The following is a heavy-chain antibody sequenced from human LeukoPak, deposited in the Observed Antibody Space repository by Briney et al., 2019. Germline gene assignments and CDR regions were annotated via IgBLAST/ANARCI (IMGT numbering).Heavy chain of an antibody. D-gene: IGHD3-10*01. CDR2: ISDSGVGT. J-gene: IGHJ5*02. Sequence: ISDSGVGTYDADAVKGRFTISRDNSRNTLYLQMNSRRAEDTAVYYCAKDSYGSGSLNWLDPWGQGTLVTVTS. V-gene: IGHV3-23*01. CDR3: AKDSYGSGSLNWLDP.